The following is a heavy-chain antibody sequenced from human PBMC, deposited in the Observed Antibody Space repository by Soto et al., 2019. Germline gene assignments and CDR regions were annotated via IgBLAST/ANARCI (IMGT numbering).Heavy chain of an antibody. CDR2: IFYTGRT. CDR1: GGIISRYY. V-gene: IGHV4-59*12. CDR3: ARDVGLVDYSLGMEL. D-gene: IGHD2-21*01. J-gene: IGHJ6*02. Sequence: QVQLQESGPGVVKPSETLSLTCTISGGIISRYYWSWIRKPPGKGPEWIGYIFYTGRTSHNPSLKSRITMSVDTSKTQFSLNLTSVTAADTAVYYCARDVGLVDYSLGMELLGQGTMFSVPS.